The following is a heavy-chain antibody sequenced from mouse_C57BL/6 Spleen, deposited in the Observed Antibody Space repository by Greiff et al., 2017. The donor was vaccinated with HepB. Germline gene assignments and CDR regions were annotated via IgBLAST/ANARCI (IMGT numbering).Heavy chain of an antibody. V-gene: IGHV14-4*01. D-gene: IGHD2-3*01. CDR3: TRDGYPY. J-gene: IGHJ2*01. CDR1: GFNIKDDY. CDR2: IDPENGDT. Sequence: EVKLMESGAELVRPGASVKLSCTASGFNIKDDYMHWVKQRPEQGLEWIGWIDPENGDTEYASKFQGKATITADTSSNTAYLQLSSLTSEDTAVYYCTRDGYPYWGQGTTLTVSS.